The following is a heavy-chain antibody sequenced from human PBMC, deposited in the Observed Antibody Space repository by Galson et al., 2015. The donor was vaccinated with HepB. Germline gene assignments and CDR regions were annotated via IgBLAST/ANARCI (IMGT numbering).Heavy chain of an antibody. V-gene: IGHV3-7*03. CDR2: MKQDGGEK. J-gene: IGHJ5*02. CDR1: GFTFHNYW. D-gene: IGHD1-1*01. CDR3: TRRSLGMSTVWLDL. Sequence: SLRLSCAASGFTFHNYWMNWVRHTPGKGLEWVASMKQDGGEKHYLDAVRGRFTMSRDDSENTAYLQMNSLKTDDTAVYYCTRRSLGMSTVWLDLWGQGTLVTVSS.